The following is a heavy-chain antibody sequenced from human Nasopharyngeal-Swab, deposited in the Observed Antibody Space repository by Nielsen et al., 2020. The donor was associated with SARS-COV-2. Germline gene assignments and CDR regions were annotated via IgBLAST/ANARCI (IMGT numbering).Heavy chain of an antibody. D-gene: IGHD3-22*01. V-gene: IGHV1-2*02. CDR1: GYTLTGYY. Sequence: ASVKVSCKASGYTLTGYYMHWVRQAPGQGLEWMGWINPHSRGTKYAQKFQGRVTMTSDTSINIAYMELRRLRSDDTAVYYCARDYYDNYDSDYWGQGTLVTVSS. CDR2: INPHSRGT. J-gene: IGHJ4*02. CDR3: ARDYYDNYDSDY.